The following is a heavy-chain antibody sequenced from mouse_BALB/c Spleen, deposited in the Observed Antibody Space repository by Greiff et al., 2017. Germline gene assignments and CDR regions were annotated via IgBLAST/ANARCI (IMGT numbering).Heavy chain of an antibody. J-gene: IGHJ1*01. V-gene: IGHV2-2*02. D-gene: IGHD1-1*01. CDR1: GFSLTSYG. Sequence: QVQLKESGPGLVQPSQRLSITCTVSGFSLTSYGVHWVRQSPGKGLEWLGVIWSGGSTDYNAAFISRLSISKDNSKSQVFFKMNSLQANDTAIYYCARKTDYYGSSYGYFDVWGAGTTVTVSS. CDR3: ARKTDYYGSSYGYFDV. CDR2: IWSGGST.